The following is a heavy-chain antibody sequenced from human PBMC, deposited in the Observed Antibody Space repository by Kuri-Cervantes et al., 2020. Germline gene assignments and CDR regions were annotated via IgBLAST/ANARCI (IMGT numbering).Heavy chain of an antibody. J-gene: IGHJ6*03. CDR3: ARSVAGYYKNYYYYMDV. CDR2: INPNNGVT. D-gene: IGHD1-26*01. CDR1: GYTFTGFY. V-gene: IGHV1-2*04. Sequence: ASVKVSCKASGYTFTGFYIHWVRQVPGQGLEWMAWINPNNGVTNYAQKFQGWVTLTRDTSISTAYMELSRLRPNDTAVYYCARSVAGYYKNYYYYMDVWGKGTTVTVSS.